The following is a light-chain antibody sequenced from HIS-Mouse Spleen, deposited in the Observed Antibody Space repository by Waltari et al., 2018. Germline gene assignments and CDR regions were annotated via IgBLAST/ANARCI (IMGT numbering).Light chain of an antibody. CDR3: YSTDSSGNHRV. CDR1: ALPKKY. CDR2: EDS. J-gene: IGLJ2*01. V-gene: IGLV3-10*01. Sequence: SYELTQPPSVSVSPGQTARITCSGDALPKKYAYWYQQKSGQAPVLVISEDSKRPSGITERLAGSSSGKMATLTISGAQVEDEADYYCYSTDSSGNHRVFGGGTKLTVL.